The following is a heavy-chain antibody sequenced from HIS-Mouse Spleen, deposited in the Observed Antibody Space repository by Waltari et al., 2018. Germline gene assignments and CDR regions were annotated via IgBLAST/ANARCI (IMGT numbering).Heavy chain of an antibody. Sequence: QLQLQESGPGLVKPSETLSLTCTVSGGSIRSSSYYWGWIRQPPGKGLEWIGSIYYSGSTYYNPSLKSRVTISVDTSKNQFSLKLSSVTAADTAVYYCASPSGTKLSQTHSSSLAFDIWGRGTLVTVSS. CDR2: IYYSGST. CDR1: GGSIRSSSYY. J-gene: IGHJ2*01. CDR3: ASPSGTKLSQTHSSSLAFDI. V-gene: IGHV4-39*07. D-gene: IGHD6-6*01.